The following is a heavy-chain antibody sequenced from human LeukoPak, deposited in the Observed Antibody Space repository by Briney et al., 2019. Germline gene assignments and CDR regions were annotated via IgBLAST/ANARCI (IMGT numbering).Heavy chain of an antibody. CDR2: ISYDGSNK. CDR3: ARSKYYYDPSY. CDR1: GFTFSSYA. J-gene: IGHJ4*02. Sequence: GRSLRLSCAASGFTFSSYAMHWVRQAPGKGLEWVAVISYDGSNKYYADSVKGRFTISRDNSKNTLYLQMNSLRAEDTAVYYCARSKYYYDPSYWGQGTLVTVSS. D-gene: IGHD3-22*01. V-gene: IGHV3-30-3*01.